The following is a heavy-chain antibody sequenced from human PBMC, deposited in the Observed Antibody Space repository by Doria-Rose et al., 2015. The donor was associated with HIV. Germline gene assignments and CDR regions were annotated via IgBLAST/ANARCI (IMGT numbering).Heavy chain of an antibody. CDR1: GVSLSSPGMG. D-gene: IGHD6-13*01. J-gene: IGHJ4*02. CDR3: ARIKSSRWYHKYYFDF. CDR2: IFSDDER. Sequence: QVTLKESGPVLVKPTETLTLTCTVSGVSLSSPGMGVSWIRQPPGKALEWPANIFSDDERSYKTSLKSRLTISRGTSKSQAVLTMTDMDPVDTATYYCARIKSSRWYHKYYFDFWGQGTLVIVSA. V-gene: IGHV2-26*01.